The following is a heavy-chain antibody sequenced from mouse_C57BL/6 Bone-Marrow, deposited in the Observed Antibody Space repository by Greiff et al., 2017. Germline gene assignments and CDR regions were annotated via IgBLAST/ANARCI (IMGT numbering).Heavy chain of an antibody. V-gene: IGHV1-59*01. J-gene: IGHJ3*01. Sequence: QVQLQQPGAELVRPGTSVKMSCKASGYTFTSYWMHWVKQRPGQGLEWIGVIDPSDSYTNYNQKFKGKATLTVDTASSPAYMQLSSLTSEDSAVYYGARRYYGSGKALAYWGQGTLVTVSA. CDR1: GYTFTSYW. CDR3: ARRYYGSGKALAY. CDR2: IDPSDSYT. D-gene: IGHD1-1*01.